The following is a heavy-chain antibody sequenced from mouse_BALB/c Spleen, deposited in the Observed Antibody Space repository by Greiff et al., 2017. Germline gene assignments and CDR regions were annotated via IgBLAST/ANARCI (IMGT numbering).Heavy chain of an antibody. D-gene: IGHD2-4*01. J-gene: IGHJ4*01. CDR2: INSNGGST. V-gene: IGHV5-6-3*01. Sequence: EVKLMESGGGLVQPGGSLKLSCAASGFTFSSYGMSWVRQTPDKRLELVATINSNGGSTYYPDSVKGRFTISRDNAKNTLYLQMSSLKSEDTAMYYCARARSNYDLYAMDYWGQGTSVTVSS. CDR3: ARARSNYDLYAMDY. CDR1: GFTFSSYG.